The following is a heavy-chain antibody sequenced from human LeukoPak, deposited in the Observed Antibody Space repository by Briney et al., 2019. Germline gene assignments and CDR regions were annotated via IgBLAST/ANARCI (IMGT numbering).Heavy chain of an antibody. Sequence: GGSLRLSCSASGFSIDTYEMIWVRQAPGKGLEWVSIIYSGGTTYYADSVQGRFTISRDNSKNTVYLQMNSLRVEDTAVYYCARDPRTTGKSNYGMDVWGQGTTVTVSS. J-gene: IGHJ6*02. V-gene: IGHV3-53*01. D-gene: IGHD4-17*01. CDR3: ARDPRTTGKSNYGMDV. CDR1: GFSIDTYE. CDR2: IYSGGTT.